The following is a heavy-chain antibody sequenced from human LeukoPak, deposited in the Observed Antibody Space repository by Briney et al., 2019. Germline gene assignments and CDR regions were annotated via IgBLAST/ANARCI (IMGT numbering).Heavy chain of an antibody. J-gene: IGHJ4*02. CDR3: ATDREGDPSAYYLV. V-gene: IGHV3-23*01. Sequence: GGSLRLSCAASGFTFSGYAMSWVRQAPGRGLEWVSTISDNGGRTYYADSVKGRFTISRDNSKNTLFLQMNSLRAEDSAVYYCATDREGDPSAYYLVGGQGTLITVSS. D-gene: IGHD3-22*01. CDR2: ISDNGGRT. CDR1: GFTFSGYA.